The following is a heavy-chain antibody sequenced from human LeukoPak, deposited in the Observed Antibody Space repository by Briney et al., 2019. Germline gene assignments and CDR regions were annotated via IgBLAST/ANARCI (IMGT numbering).Heavy chain of an antibody. Sequence: LGESLKISCQVSGYSFTSYWIGCVRQMPGKGLEWMGIMYPGDSDTRYSPSFQGQVTISADKSISTAYLQWSSLKASDTAIYYCARPIRSSGSYGKGAFDIWGQGTMVTVSS. D-gene: IGHD6-19*01. CDR2: MYPGDSDT. V-gene: IGHV5-51*01. CDR3: ARPIRSSGSYGKGAFDI. CDR1: GYSFTSYW. J-gene: IGHJ3*02.